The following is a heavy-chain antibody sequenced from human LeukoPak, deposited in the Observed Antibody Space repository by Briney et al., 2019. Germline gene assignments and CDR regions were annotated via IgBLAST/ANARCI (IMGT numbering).Heavy chain of an antibody. Sequence: GGSLRPSCAASGFTFSSYAMSWVRQAPGKGLEWVSIIYGGGDTSYADSAKGRFTISRDNSKNTLDLQMNSLRVEDTAVYYCARARSWPEHAFDIWGQGTMVTVSS. CDR2: IYGGGDT. CDR1: GFTFSSYA. V-gene: IGHV3-53*01. D-gene: IGHD5-24*01. CDR3: ARARSWPEHAFDI. J-gene: IGHJ3*02.